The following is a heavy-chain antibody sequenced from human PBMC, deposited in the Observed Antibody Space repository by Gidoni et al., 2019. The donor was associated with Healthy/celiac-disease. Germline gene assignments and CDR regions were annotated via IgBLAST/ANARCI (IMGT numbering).Heavy chain of an antibody. CDR1: GYTFHSYY. CDR2: INPSGGST. J-gene: IGHJ2*01. Sequence: QVQLVQSGADVKKPGASVKVSCKASGYTFHSYYMHWVRQAPGQGLEWMGIINPSGGSTSYAQKFQGRVTMTRDTSTSTVYMELSSLRSEDTAVYYCARVNQLLTWFDLWGRGTLVTVSS. V-gene: IGHV1-46*02. CDR3: ARVNQLLTWFDL. D-gene: IGHD2-2*01.